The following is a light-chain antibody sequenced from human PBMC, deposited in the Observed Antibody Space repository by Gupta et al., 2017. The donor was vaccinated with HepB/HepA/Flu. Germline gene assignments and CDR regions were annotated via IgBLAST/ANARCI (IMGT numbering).Light chain of an antibody. CDR3: QQYKSRPLT. J-gene: IGKJ4*01. Sequence: EIVMTQSPATLSVSPGERATLSCRASQSISSNLAWYQQIPGQAPRLMIFGASTRATGVPARFSGSGYGTEFTLTISSLQSEDFAVYYCQQYKSRPLTFGGGTKVEIK. V-gene: IGKV3-15*01. CDR2: GAS. CDR1: QSISSN.